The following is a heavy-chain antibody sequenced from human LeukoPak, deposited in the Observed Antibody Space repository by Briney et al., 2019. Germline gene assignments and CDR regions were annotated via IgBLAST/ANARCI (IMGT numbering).Heavy chain of an antibody. J-gene: IGHJ4*02. Sequence: PGGSLRLSCAASGFTFSNYSMNWVRQAPGKGLEWVANIKQDGSEKYSVDSMKGRFTISRDNAKNSVYLQMNSLRAEDTAVYYCARERMAIITYDYWGQGTLVTVSS. D-gene: IGHD5-24*01. CDR2: IKQDGSEK. CDR1: GFTFSNYS. V-gene: IGHV3-7*01. CDR3: ARERMAIITYDY.